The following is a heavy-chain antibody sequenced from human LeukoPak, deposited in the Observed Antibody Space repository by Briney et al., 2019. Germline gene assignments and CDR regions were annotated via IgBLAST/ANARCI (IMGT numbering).Heavy chain of an antibody. V-gene: IGHV1-69*06. D-gene: IGHD3-3*01. CDR1: GGTFSSYA. J-gene: IGHJ5*02. Sequence: ASVTVSCKASGGTFSSYAISWVRQAPGQGLEWMGGIIPIFGTANYAQKFQGRVTITADKSTSTAYMELSSLRSEDTAVYYCARGPVSAMYYDFWSGYTNWFDPWGQGTLVTVSS. CDR3: ARGPVSAMYYDFWSGYTNWFDP. CDR2: IIPIFGTA.